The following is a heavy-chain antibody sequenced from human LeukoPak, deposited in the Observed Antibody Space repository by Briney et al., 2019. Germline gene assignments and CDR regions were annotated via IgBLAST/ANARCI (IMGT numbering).Heavy chain of an antibody. CDR1: GGSISSSGYH. D-gene: IGHD6-19*01. J-gene: IGHJ4*02. CDR3: TRRLSGSAWRDY. Sequence: PSETLSLTCTVSGGSISSSGYHWGWIRQPPGEGLEWIGNIYSSGTTYYSSSLKSRVTISVDMSKNQFSLNLSSVTAADTAVYYCTRRLSGSAWRDYWGQGTLVTVSS. CDR2: IYSSGTT. V-gene: IGHV4-39*01.